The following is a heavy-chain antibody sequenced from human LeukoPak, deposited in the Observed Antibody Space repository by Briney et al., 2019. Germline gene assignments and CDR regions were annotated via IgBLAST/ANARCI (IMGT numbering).Heavy chain of an antibody. CDR1: GFTFSNYA. Sequence: GGSLRLSCAASGFTFSNYAMHWVRQAPGKGLEWVANIKEDGSVKYYVDSVKGRFTISRDNAKNSLYLQMNSLSAEDTAVYYCAWGHYYAAFDYWGQGTLVTVSS. D-gene: IGHD3-10*01. CDR2: IKEDGSVK. CDR3: AWGHYYAAFDY. J-gene: IGHJ4*02. V-gene: IGHV3-7*01.